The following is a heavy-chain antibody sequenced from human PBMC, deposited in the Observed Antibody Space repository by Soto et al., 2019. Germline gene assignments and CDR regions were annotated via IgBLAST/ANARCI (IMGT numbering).Heavy chain of an antibody. CDR1: GYTFTSYG. V-gene: IGHV1-18*01. Sequence: QVQLVQSGAEVKKPGASVKVSCKASGYTFTSYGISWVRQAPGQGLEWMGWISAYNGNTNYAQKLQGRGTMTTDTSTSTGYMELRSLRSDDTAVYYCARVGYCSSTSCYGEDYYYYMDVWGKGTTVTVSS. J-gene: IGHJ6*03. CDR3: ARVGYCSSTSCYGEDYYYYMDV. D-gene: IGHD2-2*01. CDR2: ISAYNGNT.